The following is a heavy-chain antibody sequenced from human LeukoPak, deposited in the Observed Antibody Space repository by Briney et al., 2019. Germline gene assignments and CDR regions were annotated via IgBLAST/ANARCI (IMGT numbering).Heavy chain of an antibody. CDR1: GGSISSYY. V-gene: IGHV4-59*01. J-gene: IGHJ6*02. CDR2: IYYSGTT. CDR3: ARGQAFDYYYYGMDV. Sequence: PSETLSLTCTVSGGSISSYYWSWIRQPPGKGLEWIGYIYYSGTTNYNPSLKSRVTISVDTSRNQFSLKLRSVTAADTAVYYCARGQAFDYYYYGMDVWGQGTTVTVSS.